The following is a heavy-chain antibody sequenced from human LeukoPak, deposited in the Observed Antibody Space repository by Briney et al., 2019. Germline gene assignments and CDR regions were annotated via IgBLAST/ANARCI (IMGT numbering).Heavy chain of an antibody. J-gene: IGHJ5*02. CDR2: IRCDGSNK. CDR3: AREVEYYYDSSGYFAFDP. D-gene: IGHD3-22*01. V-gene: IGHV3-30*02. Sequence: GGSLRLSCAASGFTFSSYGMHWVRQAPGKGVEWVAFIRCDGSNKYYADSVKGRFTISRDNSKNTLYLQMNSLRAEDTAVYYCAREVEYYYDSSGYFAFDPWGQGTLVTVSS. CDR1: GFTFSSYG.